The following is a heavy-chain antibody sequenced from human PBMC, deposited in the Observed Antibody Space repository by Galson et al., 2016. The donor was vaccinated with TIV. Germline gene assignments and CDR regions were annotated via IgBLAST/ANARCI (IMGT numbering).Heavy chain of an antibody. V-gene: IGHV3-23*01. CDR2: ISSRGSRR. J-gene: IGHJ6*02. Sequence: SLRLSCAASGFSFSNYAMTWVRQAPGKGLEWVSVISSRGSRREYAGSVKGRFTISRDNSKKTVSLQMNSLRAEDTAVYYCAKGLDYYYGMDVWAKGPRSPSP. CDR1: GFSFSNYA. CDR3: AKGLDYYYGMDV.